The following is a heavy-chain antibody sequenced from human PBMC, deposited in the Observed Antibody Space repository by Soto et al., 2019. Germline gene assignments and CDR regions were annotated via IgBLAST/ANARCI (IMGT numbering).Heavy chain of an antibody. CDR2: ISAYNGNT. CDR1: GYTFTSYC. V-gene: IGHV1-18*01. J-gene: IGHJ4*02. D-gene: IGHD3-16*02. Sequence: ASVNVSFKSSGYTFTSYCISWVRQAPGQGLEWMGWISAYNGNTNYAQKLQGRVTMTTDTSTSTAYMELRSLRSDDTAVYYCARENVGLRLGELSYPGYWGQGTLVTVAS. CDR3: ARENVGLRLGELSYPGY.